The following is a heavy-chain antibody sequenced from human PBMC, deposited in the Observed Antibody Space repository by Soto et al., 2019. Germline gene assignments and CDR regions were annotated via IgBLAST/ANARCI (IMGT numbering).Heavy chain of an antibody. CDR1: ADRVSRNSAP. Sequence: SQTLSLTCTISADRVSRNSAPWNWIRQSQSRGLEWLGRTYYRSKWYNHYAVSVKSRITVNPDTSKNHFSPQLNSVTPEDTAVYYCERSGPAGSIDYWGPATVLTV. D-gene: IGHD3-10*01. V-gene: IGHV6-1*01. CDR2: TYYRSKWYN. J-gene: IGHJ4*02. CDR3: ERSGPAGSIDY.